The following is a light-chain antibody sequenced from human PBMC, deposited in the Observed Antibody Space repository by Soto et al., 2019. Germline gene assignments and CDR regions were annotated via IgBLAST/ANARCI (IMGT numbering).Light chain of an antibody. V-gene: IGKV3D-15*01. CDR2: GAS. CDR3: QQYHNWPPIT. Sequence: PGERVTLSCRASQFVSSNLAWYQQKPGQAPRLLIYGASTRATGIPARFSGSGSGTEFTLTISNLQSEDFAVYFCQQYHNWPPITFGQGTRLEI. CDR1: QFVSSN. J-gene: IGKJ5*01.